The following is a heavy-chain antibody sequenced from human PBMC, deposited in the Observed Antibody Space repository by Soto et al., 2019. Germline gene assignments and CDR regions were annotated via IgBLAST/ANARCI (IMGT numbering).Heavy chain of an antibody. CDR3: AIPVWFGEFLNWFDP. D-gene: IGHD3-10*01. V-gene: IGHV1-69*01. J-gene: IGHJ5*02. CDR1: GGTFSSYA. Sequence: QVQLVQSGAEVKKPGSSVQVSCKASGGTFSSYAISWVRQAPGQGLEWMGGIIPIFGTANYAQKFQGRVTLTADESTSTAYMERSSLRSEDKAVYYCAIPVWFGEFLNWFDPWCQGTLVTVSS. CDR2: IIPIFGTA.